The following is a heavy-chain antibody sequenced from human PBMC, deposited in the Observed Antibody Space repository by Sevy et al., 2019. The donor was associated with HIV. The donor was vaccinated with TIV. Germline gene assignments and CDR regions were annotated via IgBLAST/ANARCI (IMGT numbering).Heavy chain of an antibody. CDR1: GGSFSGYY. D-gene: IGHD3-3*01. J-gene: IGHJ6*02. CDR2: INHSGST. V-gene: IGHV4-34*01. Sequence: SETLSLTCAVYGGSFSGYYWSWIRQPPGKGLEWIGEINHSGSTNYNPSLKSRVTISVDTSKNQFSLKLSSVTAADTAVYYCARGPYDFWSGYYTYYYYGMDVWGQATTVTVSS. CDR3: ARGPYDFWSGYYTYYYYGMDV.